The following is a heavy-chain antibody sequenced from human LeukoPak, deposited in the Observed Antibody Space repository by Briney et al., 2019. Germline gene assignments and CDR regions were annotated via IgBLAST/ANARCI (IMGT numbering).Heavy chain of an antibody. CDR3: ARGAEAETSPLDF. Sequence: ASVKVSCKASGYNFRDYYMHWVRQAPGQGLEWLGWINPKSGGTDYAQQFQGRVTMTRNTSSSTDYLEVRSLRSDDTAVYYCARGAEAETSPLDFWGQGTPVTVSS. J-gene: IGHJ4*02. D-gene: IGHD6-13*01. CDR1: GYNFRDYY. V-gene: IGHV1-2*02. CDR2: INPKSGGT.